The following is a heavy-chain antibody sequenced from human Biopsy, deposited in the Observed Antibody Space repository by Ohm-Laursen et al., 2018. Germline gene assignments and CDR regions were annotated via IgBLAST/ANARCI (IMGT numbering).Heavy chain of an antibody. Sequence: SLRLSCAASGFTFNNYGMQWVRQAPGTGLEWVGFIFYDGSNTYYEDSVKGRFTISRDNSRDTLYLQMSSLRAEDTAVYYCAKDRYNYTPIGGFSMDVWGQGTTVTVSS. D-gene: IGHD5-18*01. CDR3: AKDRYNYTPIGGFSMDV. CDR2: IFYDGSNT. J-gene: IGHJ6*02. V-gene: IGHV3-30*18. CDR1: GFTFNNYG.